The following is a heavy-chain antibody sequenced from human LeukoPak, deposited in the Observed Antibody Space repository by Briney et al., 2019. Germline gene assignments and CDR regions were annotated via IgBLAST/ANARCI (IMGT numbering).Heavy chain of an antibody. Sequence: PGRSLRLSCAASGFTFSSYGMHWVRQAPGKGLEWVAVISYDGSNKYYADSVKGRFTISRDNSKNTLYLQMNSLRAEDTAVYYCAKVVKYYYDSSGGVNWFDPWGQGTLVTVSS. CDR3: AKVVKYYYDSSGGVNWFDP. CDR1: GFTFSSYG. D-gene: IGHD3-22*01. J-gene: IGHJ5*02. V-gene: IGHV3-30*18. CDR2: ISYDGSNK.